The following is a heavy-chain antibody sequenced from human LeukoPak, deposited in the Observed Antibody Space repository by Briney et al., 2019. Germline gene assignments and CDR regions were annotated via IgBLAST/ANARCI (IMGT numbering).Heavy chain of an antibody. D-gene: IGHD3-22*01. Sequence: ASVKVSSKASGYTFTGYYMHWVRQAPGQGLEWMGWINPNSGGTNYAQKFQGRVTMTRDTSISTAYMELSRLRSDDTAVYYCARGNYYDSSGYDAFDIWGQGTMVTVSS. CDR2: INPNSGGT. CDR1: GYTFTGYY. CDR3: ARGNYYDSSGYDAFDI. J-gene: IGHJ3*02. V-gene: IGHV1-2*02.